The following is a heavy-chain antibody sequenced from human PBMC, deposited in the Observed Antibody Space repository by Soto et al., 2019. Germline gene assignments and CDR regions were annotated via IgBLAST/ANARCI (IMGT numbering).Heavy chain of an antibody. CDR3: ARGPVIHYYDSSGYCYFDY. Sequence: GGSLRLSCAASGFTFSSYDMHWVRQATGKGLEWVSAIGTAGDTYYPGSVKGRFTISRENAKNSLYLQMNSLRAEDTAVYYCARGPVIHYYDSSGYCYFDYWGQGTLVTVSS. D-gene: IGHD3-22*01. V-gene: IGHV3-13*01. CDR1: GFTFSSYD. J-gene: IGHJ4*02. CDR2: IGTAGDT.